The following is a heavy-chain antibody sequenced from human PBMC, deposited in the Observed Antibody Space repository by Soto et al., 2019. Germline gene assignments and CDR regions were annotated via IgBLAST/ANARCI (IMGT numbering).Heavy chain of an antibody. CDR3: VSQGIGSLHGLVDV. D-gene: IGHD1-26*01. V-gene: IGHV4-59*08. CDR2: VYNTGGT. J-gene: IGHJ6*02. CDR1: SGPSSSHN. Sequence: QVQLQQSGPGLVKPSETLSLTCTVSSGPSSSHNWGWIRQSPGRGLEWIGYVYNTGGTSYNPSLKRRVTISADTSANHISLTLSFVTAADTAIYYCVSQGIGSLHGLVDVWGQGTTVSVSS.